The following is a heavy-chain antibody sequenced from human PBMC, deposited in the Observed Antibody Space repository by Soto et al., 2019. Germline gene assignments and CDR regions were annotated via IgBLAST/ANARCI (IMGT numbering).Heavy chain of an antibody. D-gene: IGHD3-10*01. CDR1: GFTFSSYA. CDR2: ISSNGGST. V-gene: IGHV3-64*01. Sequence: GGSLRLSCAASGFTFSSYAMHWVRQAPGKGLEYVSAISSNGGSTYYANSVKGRFTISRDNSKNTLYLQMGSLRAEDMAVYYCARGYYGSGSYYNVGWFDPWGQGTLVTVSS. CDR3: ARGYYGSGSYYNVGWFDP. J-gene: IGHJ5*02.